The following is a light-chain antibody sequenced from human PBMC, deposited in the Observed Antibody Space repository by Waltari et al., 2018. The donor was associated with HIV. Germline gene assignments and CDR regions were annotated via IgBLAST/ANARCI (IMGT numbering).Light chain of an antibody. CDR2: DAS. V-gene: IGKV3-15*01. J-gene: IGKJ1*01. Sequence: EIVMTQSPATLSVSPGERATLSCRASQSVSSNLAWYQQKPGQAPRLLIYDASTRATGIPAMFSGSGSGTDFSLTISSLQSEDFAVYYCLQYNNWWTFGQGTKVEIK. CDR1: QSVSSN. CDR3: LQYNNWWT.